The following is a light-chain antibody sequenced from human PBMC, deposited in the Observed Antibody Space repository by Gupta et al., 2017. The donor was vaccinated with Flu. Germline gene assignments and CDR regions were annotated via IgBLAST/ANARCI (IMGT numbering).Light chain of an antibody. V-gene: IGLV3-1*01. Sequence: SGAKLGERFTFWNQHKPGQSPILVFFHNHRRPSVIPERFSGSSSGNTATLTISGSQPVDEADYYCQSGGDNNNYVFGTGTKVTVL. CDR1: KLGERF. J-gene: IGLJ1*01. CDR2: HNH. CDR3: QSGGDNNNYV.